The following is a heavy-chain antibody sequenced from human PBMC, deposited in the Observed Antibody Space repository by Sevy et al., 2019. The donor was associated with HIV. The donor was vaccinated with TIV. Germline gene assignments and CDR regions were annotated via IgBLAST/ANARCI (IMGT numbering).Heavy chain of an antibody. CDR2: IYESGRT. CDR1: GYSISSGYY. CDR3: AGLRDILVIPAGGYFDY. D-gene: IGHD2-2*01. V-gene: IGHV4-38-2*01. J-gene: IGHJ4*02. Sequence: SETLSLTCAVSGYSISSGYYWGWIRQSPGKGLEWIGSIYESGRTFYNPSLESRVTMSVDTSKNQFSLMLNSVTATDTAVYYCAGLRDILVIPAGGYFDYWGQGTLVTVSS.